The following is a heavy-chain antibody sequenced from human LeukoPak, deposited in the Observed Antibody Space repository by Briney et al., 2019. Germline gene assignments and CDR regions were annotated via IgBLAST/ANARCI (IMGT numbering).Heavy chain of an antibody. CDR1: GGTFSSYA. CDR2: ILPIFGTA. D-gene: IGHD3-22*01. CDR3: ATTLGRYYYDSSGPRDAFDI. V-gene: IGHV1-69*05. J-gene: IGHJ3*02. Sequence: SVKLSCKASGGTFSSYAISWVRQAPGQGLEWMGGILPIFGTANYAQKFQGRVTITTDESTSTAYMELSSLRSEDTAVYYCATTLGRYYYDSSGPRDAFDIWGQGTMVTVSS.